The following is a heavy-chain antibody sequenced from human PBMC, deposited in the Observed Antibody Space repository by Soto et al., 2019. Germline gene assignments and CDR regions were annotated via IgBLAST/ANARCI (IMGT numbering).Heavy chain of an antibody. CDR1: GGSISSGGYY. CDR2: IYYSGST. V-gene: IGHV4-31*03. D-gene: IGHD2-2*01. Sequence: PSETLSLTCTVSGGSISSGGYYWCWIRQHPGKGLEWIGYIYYSGSTYYNPSLKSRVTISVDTSKNQFSLKLSSVTAADTAVYYCARGEVSRPLDYWGQGTLVTVSS. CDR3: ARGEVSRPLDY. J-gene: IGHJ4*02.